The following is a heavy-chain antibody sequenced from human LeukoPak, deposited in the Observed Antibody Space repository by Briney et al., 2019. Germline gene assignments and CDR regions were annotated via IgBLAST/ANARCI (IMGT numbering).Heavy chain of an antibody. CDR2: IKQDGHEK. V-gene: IGHV3-7*01. D-gene: IGHD1-26*01. CDR3: ARASGNSGTYYGYHYFYMDV. J-gene: IGHJ6*03. CDR1: GFTFASYW. Sequence: GGSLRLSCAASGFTFASYWMSWVRQAPGKGLEWGANIKQDGHEKYYADSLKGRFTISRDNAKKSLYLQMNSLRAEDTAVYFCARASGNSGTYYGYHYFYMDVWGKGTAVTVSS.